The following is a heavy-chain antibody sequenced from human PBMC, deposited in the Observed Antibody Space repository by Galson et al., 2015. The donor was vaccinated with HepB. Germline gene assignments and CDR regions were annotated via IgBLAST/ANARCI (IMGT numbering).Heavy chain of an antibody. V-gene: IGHV3-30*18. Sequence: SLRLSCAASGFTFTNYGMHWVRQAPGKGLEWVAVISYDGSNEYYADSVKGRFTISRDNSKNTMYLEMNSLRAEDTAVHYCAKGAVAKGVGYFDLWGRGTLVTVSS. J-gene: IGHJ2*01. CDR3: AKGAVAKGVGYFDL. D-gene: IGHD6-19*01. CDR1: GFTFTNYG. CDR2: ISYDGSNE.